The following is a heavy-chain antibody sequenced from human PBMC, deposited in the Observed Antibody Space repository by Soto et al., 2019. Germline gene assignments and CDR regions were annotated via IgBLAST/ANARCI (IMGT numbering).Heavy chain of an antibody. D-gene: IGHD3-22*01. Sequence: SVKVSCKASGFTFTSSAVQWVRQARGQRLEWIGWIVVGSGNTNYAQKFQERVTITRDMSTSTAYMELSSLRSEDTAVYYCAALNRGSMIVVAPFDYWGQGTLVTVSS. J-gene: IGHJ4*02. CDR2: IVVGSGNT. CDR1: GFTFTSSA. V-gene: IGHV1-58*01. CDR3: AALNRGSMIVVAPFDY.